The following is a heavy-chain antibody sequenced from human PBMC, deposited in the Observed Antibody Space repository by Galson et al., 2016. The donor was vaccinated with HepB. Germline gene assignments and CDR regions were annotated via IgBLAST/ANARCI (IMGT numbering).Heavy chain of an antibody. J-gene: IGHJ5*02. CDR1: GGSVTSYY. CDR3: ARHESTIAVAQDWFDP. D-gene: IGHD2-21*01. CDR2: ISYTGST. Sequence: ETLSLTCSVSGGSVTSYYWSWIRQPPGKGLEWIGYISYTGSTNYNPSLKSRITTSVDTSKNQFSLKLNSVTAADTAVHFCARHESTIAVAQDWFDPWGQGTLVTVSS. V-gene: IGHV4-59*08.